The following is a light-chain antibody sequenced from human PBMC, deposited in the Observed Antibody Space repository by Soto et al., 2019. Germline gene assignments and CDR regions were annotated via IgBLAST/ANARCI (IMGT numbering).Light chain of an antibody. CDR1: QSVSSY. J-gene: IGKJ4*01. CDR2: DAS. V-gene: IGKV3-11*01. CDR3: QQRSNWPLT. Sequence: EIVLTQSPATLSLSPGERATLSCRASQSVSSYLAWYQQKPGQAPRLLIYDASNRATGIPARFSGSGSGTDFPLTISSLEPEDIAVYYCQQRSNWPLTFGGGTKVDIK.